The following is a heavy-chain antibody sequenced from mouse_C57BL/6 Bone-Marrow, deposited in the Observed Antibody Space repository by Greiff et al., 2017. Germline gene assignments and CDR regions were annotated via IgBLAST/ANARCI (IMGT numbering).Heavy chain of an antibody. CDR3: ARGYDYDYAMDY. Sequence: VQLKESGPELVKPGASVKISCKASGYSFTDYNMNWVKQSNGKSLEWIGIINPNYGTTSYNQKFKGKATLTVDQSSSTAYMQLNRLASEDAAVYCCARGYDYDYAMDYWGQGTSVTVSS. V-gene: IGHV1-39*01. CDR1: GYSFTDYN. CDR2: INPNYGTT. J-gene: IGHJ4*01. D-gene: IGHD2-4*01.